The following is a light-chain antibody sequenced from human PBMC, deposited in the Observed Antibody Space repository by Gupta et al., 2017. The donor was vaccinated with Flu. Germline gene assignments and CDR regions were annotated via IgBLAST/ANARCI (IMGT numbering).Light chain of an antibody. Sequence: PTSLSASVGDRVTITCRASQDINNYLAWYQQKPGKDPNLLIYAASTLQSGVPSRFSGGGSGTDFTLTISSLQPEDVATYYCQKDYSAPRTFGQGTKVEIK. V-gene: IGKV1-27*01. CDR2: AAS. CDR1: QDINNY. CDR3: QKDYSAPRT. J-gene: IGKJ1*01.